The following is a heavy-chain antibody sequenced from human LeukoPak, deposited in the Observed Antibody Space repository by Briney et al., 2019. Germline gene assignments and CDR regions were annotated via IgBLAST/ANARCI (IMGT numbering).Heavy chain of an antibody. CDR2: IIPIFGTA. V-gene: IGHV1-69*13. J-gene: IGHJ4*02. D-gene: IGHD1-26*01. CDR1: GGTFSSYA. Sequence: GASVTVSCKASGGTFSSYAISWVRQAPGQGLEWMGGIIPIFGTANYAQKFQGRVMITADESTSTAYMELSSLRSEDTAVYYCARDLVGANSDYWGQGTLVTVSS. CDR3: ARDLVGANSDY.